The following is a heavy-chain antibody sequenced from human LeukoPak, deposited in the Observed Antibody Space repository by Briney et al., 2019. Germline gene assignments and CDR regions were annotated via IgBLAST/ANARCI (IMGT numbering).Heavy chain of an antibody. Sequence: GGSLRLSCAASGLIFGAYWMTWARQAPGKGLEWVANIKQDGSEKYYMDSVKGRFTISRDNAKKSLFLQMNSLTAEDTALYYCVRSLEKFGTRDYWGQGTLVTVSS. J-gene: IGHJ4*02. D-gene: IGHD3-10*01. CDR3: VRSLEKFGTRDY. CDR2: IKQDGSEK. V-gene: IGHV3-7*01. CDR1: GLIFGAYW.